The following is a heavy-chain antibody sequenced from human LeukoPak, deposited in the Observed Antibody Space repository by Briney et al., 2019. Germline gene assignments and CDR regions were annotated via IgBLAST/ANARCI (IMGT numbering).Heavy chain of an antibody. CDR1: GYTFTTYG. Sequence: ASVKVSCKASGYTFTTYGISWVRQAPGQGLEWMGWISAYNGNTNYAQKLQGRVTMTTDTSTSTAYMELRSLRSDDTAVYYCAREGSYSGSNYTSSPGDYWGQGTLVTVSS. CDR2: ISAYNGNT. CDR3: AREGSYSGSNYTSSPGDY. J-gene: IGHJ4*02. V-gene: IGHV1-18*01. D-gene: IGHD1-26*01.